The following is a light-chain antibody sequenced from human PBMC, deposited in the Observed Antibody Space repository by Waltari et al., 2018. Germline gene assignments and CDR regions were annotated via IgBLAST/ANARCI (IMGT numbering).Light chain of an antibody. J-gene: IGLJ1*01. CDR2: DVN. Sequence: QSALTQPRSVSGSPGQSVTISCTGTSSDVGDYDFVSWYQHHPDKAPKLIIYDVNKRPSGVPDCFSGSKSDNTASLTISGLQAEDEADYYCCSYAGTYINYVFGSGTTVTVL. CDR1: SSDVGDYDF. V-gene: IGLV2-11*01. CDR3: CSYAGTYINYV.